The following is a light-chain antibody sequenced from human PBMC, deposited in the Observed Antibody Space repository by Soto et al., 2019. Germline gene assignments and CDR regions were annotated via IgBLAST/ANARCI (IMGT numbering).Light chain of an antibody. V-gene: IGKV2-28*01. CDR1: QSLLQSNGYNY. CDR2: LGF. CDR3: MQALQTPA. J-gene: IGKJ1*01. Sequence: DIVMTQSPLSLPVTPGEPASISRRSSQSLLQSNGYNYLDWYLQRPGQSPQLLIFLGFKRASGVPDRFSGSVSGTDFTLQISRVEADDVGVYYCMQALQTPAFGQGTKVEI.